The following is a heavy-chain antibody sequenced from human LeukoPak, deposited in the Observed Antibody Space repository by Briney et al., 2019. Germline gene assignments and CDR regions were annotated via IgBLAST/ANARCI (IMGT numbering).Heavy chain of an antibody. J-gene: IGHJ4*02. CDR1: GFTFSSYG. Sequence: GGSLRLSCAASGFTFSSYGMHWVRQAPGKGLEWVAVISYDGSNKYYADSVKGRFTISKDNSKNTLYPQMNSLRAEDTAVYYCASPDYGDYAEGFDYWGQGTLVTVSS. CDR3: ASPDYGDYAEGFDY. CDR2: ISYDGSNK. V-gene: IGHV3-30*19. D-gene: IGHD4-17*01.